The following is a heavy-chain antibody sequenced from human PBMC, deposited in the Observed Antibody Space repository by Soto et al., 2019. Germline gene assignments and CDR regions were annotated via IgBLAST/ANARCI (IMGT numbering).Heavy chain of an antibody. Sequence: QVQLVQSGAEVKKPGASLKVSCQASGYSFSDYGIAWVRQAPGQGLAWVGWISTYNGNTNYAQKFQGRVTMTTDTSANTAYMELRSLRSDDTAMYYCARYGYSSGWYLGTGMDVSGQGTPVTVSS. CDR1: GYSFSDYG. CDR3: ARYGYSSGWYLGTGMDV. CDR2: ISTYNGNT. D-gene: IGHD6-19*01. J-gene: IGHJ6*02. V-gene: IGHV1-18*04.